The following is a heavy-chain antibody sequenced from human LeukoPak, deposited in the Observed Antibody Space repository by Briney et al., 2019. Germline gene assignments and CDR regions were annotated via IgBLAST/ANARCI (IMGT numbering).Heavy chain of an antibody. Sequence: GGSLRLSCAASGFTFSSYSMNWVRQAPGKGLEWVSSISSSSSYIYYADSVKGRFTISRDNAKNSLYLQMNSLRAEDTAVYYCARDRRGATTEYFQHWGQGTLVTVSS. V-gene: IGHV3-21*01. J-gene: IGHJ1*01. D-gene: IGHD1-26*01. CDR2: ISSSSSYI. CDR3: ARDRRGATTEYFQH. CDR1: GFTFSSYS.